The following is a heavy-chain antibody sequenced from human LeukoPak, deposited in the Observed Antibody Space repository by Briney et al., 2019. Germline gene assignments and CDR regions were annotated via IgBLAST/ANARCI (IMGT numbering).Heavy chain of an antibody. V-gene: IGHV4-59*01. CDR3: ASYGSGSYYNGGSKGVFDY. Sequence: PSETLSLTCTVSGGSISSYYWSWIRQPPGKGLEWIGYIYYSGSTNYNPSLKSRVTISVDTSKNQFSLKLSSVTAADTAVYYCASYGSGSYYNGGSKGVFDYWGQGTLVTVSS. CDR1: GGSISSYY. D-gene: IGHD3-10*01. J-gene: IGHJ4*02. CDR2: IYYSGST.